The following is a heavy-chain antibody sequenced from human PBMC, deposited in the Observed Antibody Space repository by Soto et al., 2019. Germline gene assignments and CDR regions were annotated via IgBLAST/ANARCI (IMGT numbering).Heavy chain of an antibody. V-gene: IGHV3-30*03. CDR2: ISYDGSNK. J-gene: IGHJ6*02. Sequence: PGGSLRLSCAASGFTFSDYDMNWIRQAPGKGLEWVAVISYDGSNKYYADSVKGRFTISRDNSMNTLYLQMNSLRAEDTAVYYCVGYSYGYWGYGMDVWGQVTTVTVSS. CDR1: GFTFSDYD. CDR3: VGYSYGYWGYGMDV. D-gene: IGHD5-18*01.